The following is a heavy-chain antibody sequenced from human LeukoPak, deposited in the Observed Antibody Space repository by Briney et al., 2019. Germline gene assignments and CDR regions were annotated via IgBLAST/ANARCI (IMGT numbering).Heavy chain of an antibody. CDR1: GGSFSGYY. CDR3: ARHQPKAYWFDP. Sequence: PSETLSLTCAVYGGSFSGYYWSWIRQPPGKGLEWIGEINHSGSTNYNPSLKSRVTISVDTSKNQFSLKLSSVTAADTAVYYCARHQPKAYWFDPWGQGTLVTVSS. CDR2: INHSGST. V-gene: IGHV4-34*01. J-gene: IGHJ5*02.